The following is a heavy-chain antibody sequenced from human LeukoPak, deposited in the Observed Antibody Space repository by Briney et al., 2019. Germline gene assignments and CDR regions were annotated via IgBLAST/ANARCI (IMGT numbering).Heavy chain of an antibody. Sequence: PSQTLSLNCAISGDSVSANTAAWNWIRQSPSRGLEWLGRTYYRSTWYNQYAVSVKGRITINPDTSRNQFSLHLNSVTPEDTSMYYCAQGEGYFDFWGQGTLVTVSS. CDR2: TYYRSTWYN. CDR3: AQGEGYFDF. V-gene: IGHV6-1*01. J-gene: IGHJ4*02. CDR1: GDSVSANTAA.